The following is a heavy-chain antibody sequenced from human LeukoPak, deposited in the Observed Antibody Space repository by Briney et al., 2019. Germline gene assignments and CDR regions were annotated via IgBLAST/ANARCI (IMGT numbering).Heavy chain of an antibody. J-gene: IGHJ3*02. D-gene: IGHD5-24*01. CDR1: GGSINSDY. CDR3: ARVGGMTTINNAAFDI. CDR2: IYHSGST. Sequence: SETLSLTCSVSGGSINSDYWNWIRQPAGKGLEWIGYIYHSGSTNYNPSLKSRVTISIDKSKKQFSLKLISVTAADTAIYYCARVGGMTTINNAAFDIWGQGTMVTVSS. V-gene: IGHV4-59*01.